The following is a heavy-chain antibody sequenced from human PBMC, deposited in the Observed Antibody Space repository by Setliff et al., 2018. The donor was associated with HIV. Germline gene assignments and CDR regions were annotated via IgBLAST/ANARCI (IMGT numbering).Heavy chain of an antibody. Sequence: SETLSLTCTVSGGSIGSGSYYWNWIRQPAGKGPEWIGHVYTSGSINYNPSPKSRVALSVDTTKNQLSLRVYSVIAADTAVYYCARGSYYDSSNYHHRRAFDIWGQGTMVTVSS. CDR2: VYTSGSI. CDR1: GGSIGSGSYY. V-gene: IGHV4-61*09. J-gene: IGHJ3*02. CDR3: ARGSYYDSSNYHHRRAFDI. D-gene: IGHD3-22*01.